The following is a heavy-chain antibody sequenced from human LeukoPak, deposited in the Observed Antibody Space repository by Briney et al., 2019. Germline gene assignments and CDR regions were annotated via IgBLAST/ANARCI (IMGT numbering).Heavy chain of an antibody. V-gene: IGHV3-30-3*01. J-gene: IGHJ4*02. CDR2: ISYDGSNK. Sequence: SGGSLRLSCAASGFTYSSYAMHWVRRAPGKGLEWVAVISYDGSNKYYADSVKGRFTISSDNSKNTLYLQMNSLRAEDTAVYYCARDMVRGVIIALPDYWGQGTLVTVSS. CDR1: GFTYSSYA. D-gene: IGHD3-10*01. CDR3: ARDMVRGVIIALPDY.